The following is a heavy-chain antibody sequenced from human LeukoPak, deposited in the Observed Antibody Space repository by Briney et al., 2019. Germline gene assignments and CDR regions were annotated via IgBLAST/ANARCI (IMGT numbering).Heavy chain of an antibody. J-gene: IGHJ4*02. Sequence: GGSLRLSCAASGFTFDDYAIYWVRQGPGKGLEWVSLISGDGGSIYYADSVKGRFTISRDNSKNSLYLQMNSLRTADTALYYCAKEDYSSSWYALDYWGQGTLVTVSS. CDR3: AKEDYSSSWYALDY. V-gene: IGHV3-43*02. D-gene: IGHD6-13*01. CDR1: GFTFDDYA. CDR2: ISGDGGSI.